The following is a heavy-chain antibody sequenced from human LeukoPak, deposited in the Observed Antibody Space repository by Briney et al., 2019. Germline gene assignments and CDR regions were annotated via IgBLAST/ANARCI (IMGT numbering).Heavy chain of an antibody. Sequence: GGSLRLSCAASGFTFSSYGMHWVRQAPGKGLVWVSRINEDGSTTNYADSMKGRSTIFRDNAKNTLYLQMNSLRAEDTAVYYCVRDLGGRSGHWGQGTLVTVSS. D-gene: IGHD1-26*01. CDR2: INEDGSTT. CDR3: VRDLGGRSGH. CDR1: GFTFSSYG. V-gene: IGHV3-74*01. J-gene: IGHJ4*02.